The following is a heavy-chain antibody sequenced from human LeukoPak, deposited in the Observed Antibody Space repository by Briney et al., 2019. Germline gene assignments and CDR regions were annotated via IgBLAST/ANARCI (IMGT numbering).Heavy chain of an antibody. J-gene: IGHJ3*02. CDR1: GGSFSGYY. CDR2: INHSGST. Sequence: PSETLTLTCAVYGGSFSGYYWSWIRQLPGKGLEWIGEINHSGSTNYNPSLKSRVTISVDTSKNQFSLKLSSVTAADTAVYYCAVPSSTMPDAFDIWGQGTMVTVSS. V-gene: IGHV4-34*01. CDR3: AVPSSTMPDAFDI. D-gene: IGHD2-2*01.